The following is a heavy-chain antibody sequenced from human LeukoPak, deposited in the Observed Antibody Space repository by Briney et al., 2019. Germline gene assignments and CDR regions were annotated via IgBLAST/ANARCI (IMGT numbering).Heavy chain of an antibody. CDR3: ARGPYSSPGGYYYYCYMDV. Sequence: SETLSLTCAVYGGSFSGYYWSWIRQPPGKGLEWIGEINHSGGTNYNPSLKSRVTISVDTSKNQFSLKLSSVTAADTAVYYCARGPYSSPGGYYYYCYMDVWGKGTTVTVSS. CDR2: INHSGGT. D-gene: IGHD6-13*01. J-gene: IGHJ6*03. V-gene: IGHV4-34*01. CDR1: GGSFSGYY.